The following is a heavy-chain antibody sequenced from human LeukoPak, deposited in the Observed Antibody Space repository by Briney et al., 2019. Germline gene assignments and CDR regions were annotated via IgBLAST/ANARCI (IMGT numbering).Heavy chain of an antibody. CDR3: ARAIQYRFVP. CDR2: IYAAGNT. D-gene: IGHD2/OR15-2a*01. V-gene: IGHV3-66*01. Sequence: GGSLRLSCAASGXTVSSNYLSWVRQGPGKGLEWVSVIYAAGNTYYADSVKGRFTISRDNSKNTLYLQMSSLRAEDTAVYYCARAIQYRFVPWGQGTLVTVSS. J-gene: IGHJ5*02. CDR1: GXTVSSNY.